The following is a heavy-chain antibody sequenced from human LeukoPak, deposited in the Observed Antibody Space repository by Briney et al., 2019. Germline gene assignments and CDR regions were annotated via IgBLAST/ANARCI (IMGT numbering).Heavy chain of an antibody. J-gene: IGHJ5*02. CDR2: ISDNNGNT. CDR3: AREITFGGVDWFDP. CDR1: GYTFTSSG. V-gene: IGHV1-18*01. D-gene: IGHD3-16*01. Sequence: GASVKVSCKASGYTFTSSGISWVRQAPGQGLEWMGWISDNNGNTNYEQKLQGRVTMTTDTSTSTDYMELRSLRSDDTAVYYWAREITFGGVDWFDPWGQGTLVTVSS.